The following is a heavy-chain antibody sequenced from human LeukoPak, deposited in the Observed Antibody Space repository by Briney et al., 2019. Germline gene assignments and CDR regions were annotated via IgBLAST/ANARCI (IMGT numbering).Heavy chain of an antibody. CDR2: ITSDGGGT. D-gene: IGHD3-10*01. V-gene: IGHV3-64*01. J-gene: IGHJ4*02. CDR1: GFTFRSYA. Sequence: GGSLRLSCAAFGFTFRSYAMHWVRQAPGKGLEYVSAITSDGGGTYYASSVKGRFTISRDNSKNTLYLEMNSLRAEDTAVYYCAKDIGSYYDYWGQGILVTVSS. CDR3: AKDIGSYYDY.